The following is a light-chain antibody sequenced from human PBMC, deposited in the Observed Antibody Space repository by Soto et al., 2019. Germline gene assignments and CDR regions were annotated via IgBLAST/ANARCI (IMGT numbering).Light chain of an antibody. CDR2: DAS. Sequence: EIVLTQSPGTRSLSPGERATLSCRAIQSVSSSYLAWYQQKPGQAPRLLIYDASNRATGIPARLSGSGSGTDFTLTISSLESEDFAVYYCQQRSNFITFGQGTRLEIK. J-gene: IGKJ5*01. V-gene: IGKV3D-20*02. CDR1: QSVSSSY. CDR3: QQRSNFIT.